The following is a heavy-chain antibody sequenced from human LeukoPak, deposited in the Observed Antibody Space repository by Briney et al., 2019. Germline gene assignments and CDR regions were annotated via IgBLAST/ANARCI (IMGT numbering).Heavy chain of an antibody. CDR2: IYYSGST. D-gene: IGHD4-23*01. J-gene: IGHJ2*01. CDR1: GGSISSGGYY. Sequence: SETLSLTCTVSGGSISSGGYYWSWIRQHPGKGLEWIGYIYYSGSTYYNPSLKSRVTISVDTSKNQFSLKLSSVTAADTAVYYCARDYGGNVWYFDLRGRGTLVTVSS. V-gene: IGHV4-31*03. CDR3: ARDYGGNVWYFDL.